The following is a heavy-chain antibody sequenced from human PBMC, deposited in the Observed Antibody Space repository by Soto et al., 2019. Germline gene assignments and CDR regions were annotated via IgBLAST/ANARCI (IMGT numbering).Heavy chain of an antibody. Sequence: TLSLTCTVSGGSISSGGYYWSWIRQHPGKGLEWIGYIYYSGSTYYNPSLKSRVTISVDTSKNQFSLKLSSVTAADTAVYYCARGQSPPLTTYDYWGQGTLVTVSS. CDR2: IYYSGST. CDR1: GGSISSGGYY. J-gene: IGHJ4*02. CDR3: ARGQSPPLTTYDY. V-gene: IGHV4-31*03. D-gene: IGHD4-17*01.